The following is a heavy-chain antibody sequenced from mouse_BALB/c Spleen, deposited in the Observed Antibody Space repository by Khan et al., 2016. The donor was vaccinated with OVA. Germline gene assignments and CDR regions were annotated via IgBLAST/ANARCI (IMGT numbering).Heavy chain of an antibody. CDR2: INPRSG. J-gene: IGHJ4*01. V-gene: IGHV1-4*01. CDR3: ARRTTEYGLDY. D-gene: IGHD2-14*01. CDR1: GYTFTSHT. Sequence: QVQLKESGAELARPGASVKMSCKASGYTFTSHTMHWIKQRPGQGLEWIGYINPRSGYNQKLNDKATLTADTSSSTAYRQLSSLTSEDSAVYYCARRTTEYGLDYWGQGTSVTVSS.